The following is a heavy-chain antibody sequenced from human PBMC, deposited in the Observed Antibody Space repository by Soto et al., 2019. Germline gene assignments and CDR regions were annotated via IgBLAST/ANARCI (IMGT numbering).Heavy chain of an antibody. CDR2: IYYSGST. Sequence: SETLSLTCTVSGGSISSGDYYWSWIRQPPGKGLEWIGYIYYSGSTYYNPSLKSRVTISVDTSKNQFSLKLSSVTAADTAVYYCAREWVVVKYYCYYGMDVWGQGTTVTVSS. CDR1: GGSISSGDYY. D-gene: IGHD2-2*01. CDR3: AREWVVVKYYCYYGMDV. V-gene: IGHV4-30-4*01. J-gene: IGHJ6*02.